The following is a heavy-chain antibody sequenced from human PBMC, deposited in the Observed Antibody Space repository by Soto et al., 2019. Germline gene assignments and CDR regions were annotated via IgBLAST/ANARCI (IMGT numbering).Heavy chain of an antibody. CDR3: ARGVDSWSGYLF. D-gene: IGHD3-3*01. V-gene: IGHV4-34*01. Sequence: SETLSLTCALYGGSFDGYYWSWVRQSPGKGLEWIGETHHSGRTKYNPSLKSRVSLSVDTSTKHFSLRLTPVTAADRGVYYCARGVDSWSGYLFWGQGTPVTVSS. J-gene: IGHJ4*02. CDR2: THHSGRT. CDR1: GGSFDGYY.